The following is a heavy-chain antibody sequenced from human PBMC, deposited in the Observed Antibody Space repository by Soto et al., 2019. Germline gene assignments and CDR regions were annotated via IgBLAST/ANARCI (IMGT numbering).Heavy chain of an antibody. CDR1: GFTFSKAF. V-gene: IGHV3-15*04. CDR3: TGSGGYSNSHRWFDP. J-gene: IGHJ5*02. Sequence: DVLLVESGGGLVEPGGSLRLSCAASGFTFSKAFLSWVRQAPGKGLEWVGQIGGNTESGTTKYPATVRGRFTISREHSHNTLYLQMSSQKIEDTAGYYCTGSGGYSNSHRWFDPWGQGTPVIVSS. CDR2: IGGNTESGTT. D-gene: IGHD6-13*01.